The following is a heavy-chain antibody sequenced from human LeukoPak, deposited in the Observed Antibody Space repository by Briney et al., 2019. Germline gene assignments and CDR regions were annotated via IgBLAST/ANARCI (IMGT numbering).Heavy chain of an antibody. Sequence: GGSLRLSCAASGFAFSSYWMHWVRQAPGQGLVWVSRIRNDGHDTSYADSVKGRFTISRDNAKNTVYPQMNSLRAEDMAVYYCARDPSSGWLNLDFWGQGILVTVSS. V-gene: IGHV3-74*01. CDR2: IRNDGHDT. CDR1: GFAFSSYW. D-gene: IGHD6-19*01. J-gene: IGHJ4*02. CDR3: ARDPSSGWLNLDF.